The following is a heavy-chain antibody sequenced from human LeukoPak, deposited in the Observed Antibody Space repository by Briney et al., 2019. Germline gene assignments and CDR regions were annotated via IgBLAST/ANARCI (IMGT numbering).Heavy chain of an antibody. D-gene: IGHD5-12*01. CDR3: ARGQKWLRSIFFDY. V-gene: IGHV4-34*01. J-gene: IGHJ4*02. Sequence: PSETLSLTCAVYGGSFSGYYWSWIRQPPGKGLEWIGEINHSGSTNYNPSLKSRVTISVDTSKNQFSLKLSSVTAADTAVYYCARGQKWLRSIFFDYWGQGTLVTVSS. CDR1: GGSFSGYY. CDR2: INHSGST.